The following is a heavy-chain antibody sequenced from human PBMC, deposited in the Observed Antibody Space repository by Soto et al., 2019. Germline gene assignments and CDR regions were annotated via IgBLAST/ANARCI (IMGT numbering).Heavy chain of an antibody. D-gene: IGHD3-22*01. CDR3: ARGEVYYYDSSGYYRANDAFDI. J-gene: IGHJ3*02. CDR1: GGSISSGGYS. CDR2: IYHSGST. V-gene: IGHV4-30-2*01. Sequence: SETLSLTCAVSGGSISSGGYSWSWIRQPPGKGLEWIGYIYHSGSTYYNPSLKSRVTISVDRSKNQFSLKLSSVTAADTAVYYCARGEVYYYDSSGYYRANDAFDIWGQGTMVTVSS.